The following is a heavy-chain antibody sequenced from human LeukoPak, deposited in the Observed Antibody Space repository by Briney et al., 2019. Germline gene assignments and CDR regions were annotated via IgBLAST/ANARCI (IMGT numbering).Heavy chain of an antibody. J-gene: IGHJ4*02. Sequence: SETLSLTCTVSGGSISSGSYYWGWIRQPPGKGLEWIGSIYSGGSTYYNPSLKSRVIISVDTSKNQFSLKVSSVTAADMAVYYCARQQIAASRFDDWGQGTLATVSS. CDR3: ARQQIAASRFDD. CDR2: IYSGGST. V-gene: IGHV4-39*01. CDR1: GGSISSGSYY. D-gene: IGHD2-21*01.